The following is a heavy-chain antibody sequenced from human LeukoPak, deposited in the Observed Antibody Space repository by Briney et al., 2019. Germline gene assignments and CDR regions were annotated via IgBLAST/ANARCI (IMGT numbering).Heavy chain of an antibody. CDR1: GFTFSSYW. CDR3: ARGHRAWSY. Sequence: GSLGLSCSASGFTFSSYWVTWVRQAPGKGLEWVANVKQDGSEKNYVDSVKGRFTISRDNAKNSLYLQMNSLRVDDTAVYYCARGHRAWSYWGQGTLVTVSS. D-gene: IGHD3-3*01. V-gene: IGHV3-7*01. CDR2: VKQDGSEK. J-gene: IGHJ4*02.